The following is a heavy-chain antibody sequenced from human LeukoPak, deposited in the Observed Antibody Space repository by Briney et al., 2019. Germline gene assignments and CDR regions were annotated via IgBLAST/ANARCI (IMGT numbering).Heavy chain of an antibody. Sequence: SETLSLTCTVSGGSISSYYWSWIRQPPGKGLEWIGDIYYSGSTNYNPSLKIRVTVSVDTSKNQFSLKLSSVTAADTAVYYCARVGSYYDSSGYYYYFDCWGQGTLVTVSS. V-gene: IGHV4-59*01. CDR3: ARVGSYYDSSGYYYYFDC. CDR2: IYYSGST. CDR1: GGSISSYY. D-gene: IGHD3-22*01. J-gene: IGHJ4*02.